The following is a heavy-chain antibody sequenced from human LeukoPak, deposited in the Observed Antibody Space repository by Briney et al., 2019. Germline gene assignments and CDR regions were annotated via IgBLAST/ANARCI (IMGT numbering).Heavy chain of an antibody. Sequence: PGGSLRLSCTAPGLAFSSYWMSWVRQAPGKGLEWVANIKQDESEKYYVDSVKGRFTISRDNAKNSVYLQMNSLGAEDTAVYYCARDRTDYDFWSGRKWYYFDYWGQGTRVTVSS. V-gene: IGHV3-7*01. CDR3: ARDRTDYDFWSGRKWYYFDY. CDR2: IKQDESEK. CDR1: GLAFSSYW. D-gene: IGHD3-3*01. J-gene: IGHJ4*02.